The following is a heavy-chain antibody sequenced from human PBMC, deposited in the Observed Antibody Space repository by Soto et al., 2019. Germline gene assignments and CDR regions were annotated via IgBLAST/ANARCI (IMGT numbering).Heavy chain of an antibody. J-gene: IGHJ4*02. CDR3: ARDLAVGLVDY. V-gene: IGHV1-18*01. CDR1: GYTFTSYG. D-gene: IGHD6-19*01. Sequence: QVQLVXSGXXXXXPGASVKVSCKASGYTFTSYGISWVRQAPGQGLEWMGWISAYNGNTKYAQKLQGRVTMTTDTATSTAYMEVRSLRSDDTAVYYCARDLAVGLVDYWGQGTLVTVSS. CDR2: ISAYNGNT.